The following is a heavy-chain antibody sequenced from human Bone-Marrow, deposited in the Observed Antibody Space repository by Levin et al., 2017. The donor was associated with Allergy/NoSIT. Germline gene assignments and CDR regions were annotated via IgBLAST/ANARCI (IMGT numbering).Heavy chain of an antibody. V-gene: IGHV2-26*01. Sequence: SGPTLVKPTETLTLTCTVSGFSLSNARMGVSWIRQPPGKALEWLAHIFSNDEKSYSTSLKSRLTISKDTSKSQVVLIMTNRDPVDTATYYCARMDPGYGSGWLYYFDYWGQGTMVTVSS. CDR2: IFSNDEK. CDR1: GFSLSNARMG. J-gene: IGHJ4*02. D-gene: IGHD6-19*01. CDR3: ARMDPGYGSGWLYYFDY.